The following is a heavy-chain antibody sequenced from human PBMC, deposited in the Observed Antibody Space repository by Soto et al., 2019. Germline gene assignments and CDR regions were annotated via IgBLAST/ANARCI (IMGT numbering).Heavy chain of an antibody. J-gene: IGHJ4*02. CDR3: AGSWGFYYFDY. D-gene: IGHD7-27*01. V-gene: IGHV4-59*01. Sequence: NPSETLSLTCTVSGGSISSYYWSWIRQPPGKGLEWIGYIYYSGSTNYNPSLKSRVTISVDTSKNQFSLKLSSVTAADTAVYYCAGSWGFYYFDYWGQGTLVTVS. CDR1: GGSISSYY. CDR2: IYYSGST.